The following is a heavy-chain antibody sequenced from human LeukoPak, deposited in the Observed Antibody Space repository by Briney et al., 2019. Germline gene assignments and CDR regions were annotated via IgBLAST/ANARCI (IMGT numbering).Heavy chain of an antibody. J-gene: IGHJ5*02. Sequence: SETLSLTCTVSGGSINSYYWSWIRQAPGKGLEWIGYIYYSGSTNYNPSLKSRLTISVDTSKNQFSLKLSSVTAADTAVYYCAREDQLLTGWFDPWGQGTLVTVSS. V-gene: IGHV4-59*01. CDR3: AREDQLLTGWFDP. CDR1: GGSINSYY. D-gene: IGHD2-2*01. CDR2: IYYSGST.